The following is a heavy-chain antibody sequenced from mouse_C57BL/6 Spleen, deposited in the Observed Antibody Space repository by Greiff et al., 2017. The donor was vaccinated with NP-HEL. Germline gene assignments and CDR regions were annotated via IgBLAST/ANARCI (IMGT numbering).Heavy chain of an antibody. D-gene: IGHD1-1*01. Sequence: QVQLQQSGAELVRPGSSVKLSCKASGYTFTSYWMHWVKQRPIQGLEWIGNIDPSDSETHYNQKFKDKATLTVDKSSSTAYMQLSSLTSEDSAVYYCARCYYGSTFDYWGQGTTLTVSS. CDR1: GYTFTSYW. CDR3: ARCYYGSTFDY. CDR2: IDPSDSET. V-gene: IGHV1-52*01. J-gene: IGHJ2*01.